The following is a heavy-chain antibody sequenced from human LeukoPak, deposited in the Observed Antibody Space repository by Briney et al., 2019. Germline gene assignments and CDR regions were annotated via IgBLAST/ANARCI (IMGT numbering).Heavy chain of an antibody. V-gene: IGHV4-34*01. Sequence: SETLSLTCAVYGESFSGYFWSWIRQSPGKGLEWIGEINHSGYTNYNPSLKSRVTISVDTSRKQFSLNLNSMTAADTAVYYCARIWPDLWGRGTLVTVSS. CDR3: ARIWPDL. J-gene: IGHJ2*01. CDR2: INHSGYT. CDR1: GESFSGYF. D-gene: IGHD3-10*01.